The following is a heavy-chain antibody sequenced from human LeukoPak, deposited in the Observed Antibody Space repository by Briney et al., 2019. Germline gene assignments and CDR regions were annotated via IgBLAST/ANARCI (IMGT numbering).Heavy chain of an antibody. Sequence: PSETLSLTCTVSGGSISSGSYYWRWIRQPAGKGLEWIGRIYTSGSTNYNPSLKSRVTISVDTSKNQFSLKLSSVTAADTAVYYCARPGIAAAGLVIKRVMYKGPFGYWGQGTLVTVSS. CDR3: ARPGIAAAGLVIKRVMYKGPFGY. CDR2: IYTSGST. D-gene: IGHD6-13*01. V-gene: IGHV4-61*02. J-gene: IGHJ4*02. CDR1: GGSISSGSYY.